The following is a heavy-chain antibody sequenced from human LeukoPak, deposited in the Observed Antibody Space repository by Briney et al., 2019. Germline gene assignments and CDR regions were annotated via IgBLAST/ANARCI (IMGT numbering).Heavy chain of an antibody. V-gene: IGHV3-23*01. CDR3: ANRPSLWDDYVWGSYRY. Sequence: GGSLRLSCAASGFTFDDYAMHWVRQAPGKGLEWVSAISGSGGSTYYADSVKGWFTISRDNSKNTLYLQMNSLRAEDTAVYYCANRPSLWDDYVWGSYRYWGQGTLVTASP. J-gene: IGHJ4*02. D-gene: IGHD3-16*02. CDR2: ISGSGGST. CDR1: GFTFDDYA.